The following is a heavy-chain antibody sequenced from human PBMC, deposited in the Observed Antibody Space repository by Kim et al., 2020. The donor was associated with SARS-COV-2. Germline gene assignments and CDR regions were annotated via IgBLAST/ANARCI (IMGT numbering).Heavy chain of an antibody. CDR1: GFTFTNYA. Sequence: GGSLRLSCAASGFTFTNYAMTWVRQPPGKGLEWVSAISGNGGTTYYAGSVKGRFTISRANSRNTLYLQLNSLRAEDTAVYFCAKVQILSQRAFDTWGQGTLVTVSS. D-gene: IGHD1-1*01. CDR3: AKVQILSQRAFDT. J-gene: IGHJ4*02. V-gene: IGHV3-23*01. CDR2: ISGNGGTT.